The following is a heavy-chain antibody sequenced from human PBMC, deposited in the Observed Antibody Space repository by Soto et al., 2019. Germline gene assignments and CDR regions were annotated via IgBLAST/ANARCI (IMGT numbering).Heavy chain of an antibody. V-gene: IGHV3-9*01. CDR1: GFTFDDYA. CDR3: AKDISRRDGYNFSH. J-gene: IGHJ4*02. CDR2: ISWNSGSI. D-gene: IGHD5-12*01. Sequence: EVQLVESGGGLVQPGRSLRLSCAASGFTFDDYAMHWVRQAPGKGLEWVSGISWNSGSIGYADSVKGRFTISRDNAKNSLYLQMNSLRAEDTALYYCAKDISRRDGYNFSHWGQGTLVTVSS.